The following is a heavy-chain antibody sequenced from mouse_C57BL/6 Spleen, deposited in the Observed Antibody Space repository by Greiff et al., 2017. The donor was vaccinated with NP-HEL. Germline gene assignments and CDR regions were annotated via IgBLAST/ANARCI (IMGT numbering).Heavy chain of an antibody. CDR3: VRGGYYSNYANFDY. CDR2: IRSKSSNYAT. V-gene: IGHV10-3*01. CDR1: GFTFNTYA. D-gene: IGHD2-5*01. J-gene: IGHJ2*01. Sequence: EVKLQESGGGLVQPKGSLKLSCAASGFTFNTYAMHWVRQAPGQGLEWVARIRSKSSNYATYYADSVKDRFTISRDDSQSMLYLQMNNLKTEDTAMYYCVRGGYYSNYANFDYWGQGTTLTVSS.